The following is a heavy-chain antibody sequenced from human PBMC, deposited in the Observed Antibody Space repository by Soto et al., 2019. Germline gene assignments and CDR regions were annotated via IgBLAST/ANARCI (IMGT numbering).Heavy chain of an antibody. V-gene: IGHV3-23*01. CDR3: AKEGRDTMVTSNFDH. CDR1: GFIFTNYA. D-gene: IGHD4-17*01. Sequence: EVQLLESGGDLVQPGGSLRLSCAASGFIFTNYAMGWVRQAPGKGLEWVSSISAGGGGTSYADSVKGRFTISRDNFKKTLYLEMNRLRAEGTAVYYCAKEGRDTMVTSNFDHWGQGTLVTVSS. CDR2: ISAGGGGT. J-gene: IGHJ4*02.